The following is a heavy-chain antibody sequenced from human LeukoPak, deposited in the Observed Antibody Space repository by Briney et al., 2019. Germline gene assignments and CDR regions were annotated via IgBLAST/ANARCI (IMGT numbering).Heavy chain of an antibody. J-gene: IGHJ5*02. V-gene: IGHV1-18*01. Sequence: ASVKVSCKASGYTFTSYGISWVRRAPGQGLEWMGWISAYNGNTNYAQKLQGRVTMTTDTSTSTAYMELRSLRSDDTAVYYCARDRSTMVRGVIITRYNWFDPWGQGTLVTVSS. CDR2: ISAYNGNT. D-gene: IGHD3-10*01. CDR1: GYTFTSYG. CDR3: ARDRSTMVRGVIITRYNWFDP.